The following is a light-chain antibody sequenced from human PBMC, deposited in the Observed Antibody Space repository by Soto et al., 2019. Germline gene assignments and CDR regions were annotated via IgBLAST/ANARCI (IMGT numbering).Light chain of an antibody. CDR3: QSYDGSLSGSV. J-gene: IGLJ2*01. CDR1: SSNIGAGYH. V-gene: IGLV1-40*01. Sequence: QSVVTQPPSVSGAPGQRVTISCTGSSSNIGAGYHVHWYQQLPGTAPKLLIYGNSNRPSGVPDRFSGSKSGTSASLAITGLQAEDEADYYCQSYDGSLSGSVFGGGTKLTVL. CDR2: GNS.